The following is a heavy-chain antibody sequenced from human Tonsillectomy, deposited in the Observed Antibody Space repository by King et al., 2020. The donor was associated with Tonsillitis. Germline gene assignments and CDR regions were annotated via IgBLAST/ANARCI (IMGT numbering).Heavy chain of an antibody. Sequence: VQLVESGGGLVQPGGSLRLSCTASGFTFSRYAMSWVRQAPGKGLEWVSTISGTGGSTYYADSVKGRFTISRDNSKTTLYLQMNSLSAEDTALYYCAKVRDIIVVVAAHFDYWGQGTLVTVSS. CDR3: AKVRDIIVVVAAHFDY. J-gene: IGHJ4*02. CDR1: GFTFSRYA. CDR2: ISGTGGST. D-gene: IGHD2-15*01. V-gene: IGHV3-23*04.